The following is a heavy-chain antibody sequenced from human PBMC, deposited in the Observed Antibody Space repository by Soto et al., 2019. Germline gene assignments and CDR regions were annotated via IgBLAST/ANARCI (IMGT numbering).Heavy chain of an antibody. CDR2: IRGFSPYT. J-gene: IGHJ6*02. CDR3: ARDRGYDAHDYYYNAMDV. D-gene: IGHD3-10*01. CDR1: GFTFSTYT. Sequence: EVQLVESGGGLVKPGGSLRLSCISSGFTFSTYTMTWVRQAPGKGLEWVSGIRGFSPYTFYAESVKGRFTISRDNAKNSLYLQMNSLRAEDTAVYYCARDRGYDAHDYYYNAMDVWGQGTTVTVSS. V-gene: IGHV3-21*01.